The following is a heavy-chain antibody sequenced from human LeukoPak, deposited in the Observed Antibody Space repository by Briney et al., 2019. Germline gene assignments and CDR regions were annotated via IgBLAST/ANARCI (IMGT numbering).Heavy chain of an antibody. CDR3: ARSGTIAAAGFNWFDP. V-gene: IGHV3-53*01. CDR1: GFTVSSNY. D-gene: IGHD6-13*01. Sequence: GGSLRLSCAASGFTVSSNYMSWVRQAPGKGLEWVSVIYSGGSTYYADSVKGRFTISRDNSKNTLYLQMNSLRAEDTAVYYCARSGTIAAAGFNWFDPWGQGTLVTVSS. J-gene: IGHJ5*02. CDR2: IYSGGST.